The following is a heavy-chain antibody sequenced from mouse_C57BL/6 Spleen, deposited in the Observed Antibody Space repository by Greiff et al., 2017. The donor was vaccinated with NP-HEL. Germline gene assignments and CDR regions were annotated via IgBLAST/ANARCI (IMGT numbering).Heavy chain of an antibody. V-gene: IGHV5-9*01. J-gene: IGHJ1*03. CDR3: AKKGYYEGYFDV. CDR1: GFTFSSYT. Sequence: EVHLVESGGGLVKPGGSLKLSCAASGFTFSSYTMSWVRQTPEKRLEWVATISGGGGNTYYPDSVKGRFTISRDNAKNTLYLQMSSLRSEDTALYYCAKKGYYEGYFDVWGTGTTVTVSS. D-gene: IGHD2-3*01. CDR2: ISGGGGNT.